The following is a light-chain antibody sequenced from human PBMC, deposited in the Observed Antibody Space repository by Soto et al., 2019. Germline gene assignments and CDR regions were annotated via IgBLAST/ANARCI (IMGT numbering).Light chain of an antibody. V-gene: IGKV1-5*01. Sequence: DIQMTQSPSSLSASVGDRVTITCRASQTISSWLAWYQQKPGKDPKLLXYDASSLESGGPSRFCSSGSWTELALTISSLQPDDFATYYCQQYNNYSGLTFGGGTKVDIK. CDR1: QTISSW. J-gene: IGKJ4*01. CDR2: DAS. CDR3: QQYNNYSGLT.